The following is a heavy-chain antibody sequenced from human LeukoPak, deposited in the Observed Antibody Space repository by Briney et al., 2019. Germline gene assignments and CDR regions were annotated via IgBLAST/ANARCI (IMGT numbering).Heavy chain of an antibody. J-gene: IGHJ5*01. CDR2: ISGTGSV. D-gene: IGHD6-13*01. Sequence: GGSLSLSCAASGFSPSTFNMNWVRQAPGKGLEWVSCISGTGSVYYAASVRGRFTISRDNAGNSLFLQLNSLRTEDTAAYFCARDLPGSSWYALDSWGQGTLVTVSS. CDR1: GFSPSTFN. V-gene: IGHV3-69-1*01. CDR3: ARDLPGSSWYALDS.